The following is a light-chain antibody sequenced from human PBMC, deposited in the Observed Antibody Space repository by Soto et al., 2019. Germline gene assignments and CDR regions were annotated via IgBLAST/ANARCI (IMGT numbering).Light chain of an antibody. J-gene: IGKJ4*01. CDR1: QSISSW. CDR3: QQYNDYPLT. CDR2: KAS. V-gene: IGKV1-5*03. Sequence: DIPMTQSPSTLSASVGDRVTNTCRASQSISSWLAWYQQKPGKAPKLLMYKASNLESGVPSRFSGSGSGTEFTLTISSLQPDDFATYHCQQYNDYPLTFGGGTKVEIK.